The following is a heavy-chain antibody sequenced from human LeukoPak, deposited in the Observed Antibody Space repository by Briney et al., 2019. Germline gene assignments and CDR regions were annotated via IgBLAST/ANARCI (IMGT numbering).Heavy chain of an antibody. CDR1: GYTFTGYY. Sequence: ASVKVSCKASGYTFTGYYMHWVRQAPGQGREWVGWINPNSGGTNYAQKFQGRVTMTRDTSISTAYMELSRLRSDDTAVYYCARGGLYYVWDAFDIWGQGTMVTVSS. J-gene: IGHJ3*02. CDR3: ARGGLYYVWDAFDI. D-gene: IGHD3-16*01. CDR2: INPNSGGT. V-gene: IGHV1-2*02.